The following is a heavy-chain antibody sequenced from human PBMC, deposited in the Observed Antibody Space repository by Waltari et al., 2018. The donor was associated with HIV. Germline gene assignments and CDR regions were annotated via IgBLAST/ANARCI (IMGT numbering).Heavy chain of an antibody. CDR1: GYNFNNFW. CDR3: ARCYGTVMGAIEI. J-gene: IGHJ3*02. V-gene: IGHV5-51*01. Sequence: EVHLVQSGAQVKKPGDSLKISCKTSGYNFNNFWIGWVRQVPGKGLELMVIVYPDDSDTRYSPSYKDQVTISGDTSINTAYLQWSSLRASDTAMYYCARCYGTVMGAIEIWGQGTMVIVSS. CDR2: VYPDDSDT. D-gene: IGHD2-8*01.